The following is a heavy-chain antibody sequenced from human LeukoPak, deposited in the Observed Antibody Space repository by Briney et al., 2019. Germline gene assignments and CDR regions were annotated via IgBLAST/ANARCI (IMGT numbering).Heavy chain of an antibody. CDR3: ARPHCSSTDCHPPEWFDP. D-gene: IGHD2-2*01. Sequence: ASVRISCKTSGYTFTNYDINWVRQATGQGLEWMGWMNPNSGNTGYAQKFQGRVTMTRNTSISTAYMELSSLRSEDTAVYYCARPHCSSTDCHPPEWFDPWGQGTLVTVSS. V-gene: IGHV1-8*01. CDR1: GYTFTNYD. CDR2: MNPNSGNT. J-gene: IGHJ5*02.